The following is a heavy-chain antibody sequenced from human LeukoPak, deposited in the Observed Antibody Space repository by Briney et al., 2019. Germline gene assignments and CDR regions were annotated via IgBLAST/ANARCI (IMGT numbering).Heavy chain of an antibody. J-gene: IGHJ4*02. D-gene: IGHD6-19*01. CDR1: GGSISSSSYY. CDR2: IYYSGST. Sequence: SETLSLTCTVSGGSISSSSYYWGWLRQPPGKGLEWIGSIYYSGSTYYNPSLKSRVTISVDTSKNQFSLKLSSVTAADTAVYYCARRRRIAVAGTGTFDYWGQGTLVTVSS. CDR3: ARRRRIAVAGTGTFDY. V-gene: IGHV4-39*01.